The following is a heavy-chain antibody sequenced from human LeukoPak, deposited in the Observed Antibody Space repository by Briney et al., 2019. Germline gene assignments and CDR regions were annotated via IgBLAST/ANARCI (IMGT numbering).Heavy chain of an antibody. V-gene: IGHV3-21*04. J-gene: IGHJ4*02. Sequence: GGSLRLSCAASGFTFSSYSMNWVRQAPGKGLEWVSSISSSSSSIYYADSVKSRFTISRDNAKNSLHLQMNSLRAEDTAVYYCAKEGDTAMVTIDYWGQGTLVTVSS. CDR2: ISSSSSSI. CDR1: GFTFSSYS. CDR3: AKEGDTAMVTIDY. D-gene: IGHD5-18*01.